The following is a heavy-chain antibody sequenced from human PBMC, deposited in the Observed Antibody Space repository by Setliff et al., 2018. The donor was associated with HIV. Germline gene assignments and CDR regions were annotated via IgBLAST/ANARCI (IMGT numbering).Heavy chain of an antibody. CDR1: GGSISPYY. D-gene: IGHD6-13*01. CDR3: ARGLTAPAAAGS. J-gene: IGHJ5*02. CDR2: ISDRGTT. V-gene: IGHV4-59*08. Sequence: SETLSLTCTVSGGSISPYYWSWIRQPPGKGLEWIAWISDRGTTNYNPSLRSRVTISIDMSKNHFSLNLKSVTAADTAIYYCARGLTAPAAAGSWGQGMLVTVSS.